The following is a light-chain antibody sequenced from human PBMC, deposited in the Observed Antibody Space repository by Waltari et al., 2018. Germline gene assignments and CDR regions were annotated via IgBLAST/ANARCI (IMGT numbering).Light chain of an antibody. J-gene: IGKJ2*01. CDR3: QHSNNWPPKYT. CDR2: AAS. V-gene: IGKV3-15*01. CDR1: QSVSSS. Sequence: EIVMTPSPATPSVSPGERSTLFCRASQSVSSSLAWYQQKPGQAPRLLIYAASTRATGIPARFSGSGSGTEFTLTISSLQSEDFAVYYCQHSNNWPPKYTFGQGTKLEIK.